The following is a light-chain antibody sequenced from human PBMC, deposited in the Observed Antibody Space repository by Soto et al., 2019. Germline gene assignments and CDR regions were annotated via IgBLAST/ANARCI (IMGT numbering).Light chain of an antibody. J-gene: IGKJ4*01. CDR3: QGYASSPLT. CDR2: GAS. CDR1: QTVGRNY. V-gene: IGKV3-20*01. Sequence: EIVLTQSPGTLSLSPGERATLSCRASQTVGRNYLAWYQQKPGQTPRLLIHGASNRATGIPDRISGSGSGTDFTLILSRLEPGGCAVYCCQGYASSPLTFCGGTKVDIK.